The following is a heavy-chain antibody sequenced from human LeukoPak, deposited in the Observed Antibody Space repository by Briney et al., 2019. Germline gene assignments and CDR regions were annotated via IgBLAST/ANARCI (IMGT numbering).Heavy chain of an antibody. CDR3: ASHYDILTGYRAYYYGMDV. J-gene: IGHJ6*02. Sequence: GGSLRLSCAASGFTFSYYSMNWVRQAPGKGLEWVSYISSSSTAIYYADSVKGRFTISRDNAKNSLYLQMNSLRDEDTAVYYCASHYDILTGYRAYYYGMDVWGQGTTVTVSS. CDR1: GFTFSYYS. V-gene: IGHV3-48*02. D-gene: IGHD3-9*01. CDR2: ISSSSTAI.